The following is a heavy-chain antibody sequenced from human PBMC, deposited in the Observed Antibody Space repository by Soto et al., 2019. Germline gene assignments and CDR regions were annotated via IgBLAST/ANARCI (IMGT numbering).Heavy chain of an antibody. D-gene: IGHD6-6*01. CDR1: GFSFTGYY. Sequence: GASVKVSCKASGFSFTGYYIHWLRQAPGQGLEWMGWINARSGGTEYAQKFQCRVTLTRDTSIATAYLTLTSLTSDDTALYYCAKDLTRQLAYWLDPWGQGTQVTVSS. V-gene: IGHV1-2*02. J-gene: IGHJ5*02. CDR2: INARSGGT. CDR3: AKDLTRQLAYWLDP.